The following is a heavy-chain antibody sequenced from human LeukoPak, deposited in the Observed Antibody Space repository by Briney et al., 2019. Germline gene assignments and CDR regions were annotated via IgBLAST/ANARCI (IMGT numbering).Heavy chain of an antibody. J-gene: IGHJ6*02. CDR1: GGSIGSGDYY. CDR2: MYYSAST. Sequence: SETLSLTCTVSGGSIGSGDYYWGWIRQPPGKGLEWIGNMYYSASTYYNPSLKSRVTISVDTSKNQFSLKLNSVTAADTAVYYCARGFSGKQWPTRRSSDGMDVWGQGTTVTVSS. CDR3: ARGFSGKQWPTRRSSDGMDV. V-gene: IGHV4-39*07. D-gene: IGHD6-19*01.